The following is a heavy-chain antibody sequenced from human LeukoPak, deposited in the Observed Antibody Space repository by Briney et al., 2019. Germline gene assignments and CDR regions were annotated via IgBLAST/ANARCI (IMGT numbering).Heavy chain of an antibody. CDR2: IYYSGST. CDR1: GGSISSYY. Sequence: SETLSLTCTVSGGSISSYYWSWIRQPPGKGLEWIGYIYYSGSTYYNPSLKSRVTISVDTSKNQFSLKLSSVTAADTAVYYCARPICSGGSCYLGAFDIWGQGTMVTVSS. J-gene: IGHJ3*02. CDR3: ARPICSGGSCYLGAFDI. V-gene: IGHV4-59*08. D-gene: IGHD2-15*01.